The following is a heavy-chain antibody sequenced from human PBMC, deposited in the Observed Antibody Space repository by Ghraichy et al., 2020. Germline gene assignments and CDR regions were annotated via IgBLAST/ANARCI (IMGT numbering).Heavy chain of an antibody. Sequence: GGYLTLSCVASGFTFSNFHMHWVRQTPGKGLEWVAVLSYDESKEYFADSVKGRFTISRDNVKNTIYLQIDTLRPEDTAVYYCARGGATMTVAGFAFDFWGQGTKVTVSS. CDR2: LSYDESKE. CDR3: ARGGATMTVAGFAFDF. J-gene: IGHJ3*01. CDR1: GFTFSNFH. V-gene: IGHV3-30*03. D-gene: IGHD5-12*01.